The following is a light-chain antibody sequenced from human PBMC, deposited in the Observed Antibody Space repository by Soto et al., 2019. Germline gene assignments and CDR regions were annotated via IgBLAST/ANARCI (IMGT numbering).Light chain of an antibody. J-gene: IGKJ4*01. CDR2: AAS. V-gene: IGKV1-39*01. Sequence: DIQMTQSPSTLSASVGDRVTITCRASQSISSWLAWYQQKPGKAPKLLIYAASSLQSGVPSRFSGIGSGTDLTISISSLQPEDFETYYCQQSYSGPLTFGGGTKVDIK. CDR1: QSISSW. CDR3: QQSYSGPLT.